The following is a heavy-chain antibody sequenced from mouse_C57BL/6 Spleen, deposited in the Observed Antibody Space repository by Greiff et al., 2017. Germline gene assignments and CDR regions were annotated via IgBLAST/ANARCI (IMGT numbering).Heavy chain of an antibody. CDR1: GYTFTDYY. CDR3: AREIYYDSAWFAY. CDR2: IYPGSGNT. D-gene: IGHD2-4*01. J-gene: IGHJ3*01. Sequence: VQLQQSGAELVRPGASVKLSCKASGYTFTDYYINWVKQRPGQGLEWIARIYPGSGNTYYNEKFKGKATLTAEKSSSTAYMQLSSLTSEDSAVYFCAREIYYDSAWFAYWGQGTLVTVSA. V-gene: IGHV1-76*01.